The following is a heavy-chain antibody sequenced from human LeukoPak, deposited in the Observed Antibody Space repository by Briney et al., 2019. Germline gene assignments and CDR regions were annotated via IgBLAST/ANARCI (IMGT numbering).Heavy chain of an antibody. J-gene: IGHJ4*02. D-gene: IGHD6-19*01. V-gene: IGHV3-30-3*01. Sequence: PGGPLRLSCAASGFTFSNYAMNWVRQAPGKGLEWVSAISYGGSNKHYADSVKGRFTISRDDSKNTLYLQMNSLRTEDTAVYYCVEGGRTGGWYGFHGGNWGQGTLVTVSS. CDR2: ISYGGSNK. CDR1: GFTFSNYA. CDR3: VEGGRTGGWYGFHGGN.